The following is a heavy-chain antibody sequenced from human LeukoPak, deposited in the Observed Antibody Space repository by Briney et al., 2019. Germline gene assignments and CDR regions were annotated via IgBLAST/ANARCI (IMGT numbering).Heavy chain of an antibody. CDR3: ARRVIAVGLDY. CDR1: GFFFSSSE. J-gene: IGHJ4*02. Sequence: GGSLRLSCAASGFFFSSSEINWVRQAPGKGLEWISYISSSGSTIYYADSVKGRFTISRDNAKNSVFLQMNSLRAEDTAVYYCARRVIAVGLDYWGQGTLVTVSS. CDR2: ISSSGSTI. V-gene: IGHV3-48*03. D-gene: IGHD2-21*01.